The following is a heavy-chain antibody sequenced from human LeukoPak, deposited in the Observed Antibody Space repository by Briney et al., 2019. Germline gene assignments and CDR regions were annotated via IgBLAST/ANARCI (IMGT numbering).Heavy chain of an antibody. D-gene: IGHD1-26*01. CDR1: GGSISSSSYY. CDR2: IYYSGST. V-gene: IGHV4-39*07. CDR3: ARDPPTGVGATRTFDY. J-gene: IGHJ4*02. Sequence: PSETLSPTCTVSGGSISSSSYYWGWIRQPPGKGLEWIGSIYYSGSTYYNPSLKSRVTISVDTSKNQFSLKLSSVTAADTAVYYCARDPPTGVGATRTFDYWGQGTLVTVSS.